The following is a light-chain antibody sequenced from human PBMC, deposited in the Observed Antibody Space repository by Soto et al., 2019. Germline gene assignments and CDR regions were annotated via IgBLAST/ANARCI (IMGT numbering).Light chain of an antibody. J-gene: IGKJ1*01. CDR2: AAS. CDR3: QQYDSYPPT. V-gene: IGKV1-8*01. Sequence: AIRMTQSPSSFSASPGDRVSITCRASQDISTYLAWLQRKPGKAPQLLIYAASTLQTGVPSRFSGSGSGTDFTLTISSLQSEDFATYYCQQYDSYPPTFGQGTKVEIK. CDR1: QDISTY.